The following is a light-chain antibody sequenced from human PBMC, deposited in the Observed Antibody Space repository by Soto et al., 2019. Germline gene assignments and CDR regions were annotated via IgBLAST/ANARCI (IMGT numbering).Light chain of an antibody. Sequence: DIQMTQSPSSLSASVGDRVIITCRASQYISSWLAWYQQKPGEAPKLLIYAASRLQRGVPSRSSGSGSGTEFTLTISSLQPEDFATYYGQQADSFPLTFGGGTKVEIK. V-gene: IGKV1D-12*01. CDR3: QQADSFPLT. CDR1: QYISSW. CDR2: AAS. J-gene: IGKJ4*01.